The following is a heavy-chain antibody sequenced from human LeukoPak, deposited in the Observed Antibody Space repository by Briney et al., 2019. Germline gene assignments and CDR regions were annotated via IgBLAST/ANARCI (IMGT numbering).Heavy chain of an antibody. CDR1: GGSISSYY. Sequence: SETLSLTCTVSGGSISSYYWSWVRQPPGKGLEWIGYIYYSGSTNYNPSLKSRVTISVDTTKNPFSLKLSSVTAADTAVYYCARERAASIPYYSYGMTSGAKGPRSPSP. CDR2: IYYSGST. V-gene: IGHV4-59*01. D-gene: IGHD6-13*01. J-gene: IGHJ6*02. CDR3: ARERAASIPYYSYGMTS.